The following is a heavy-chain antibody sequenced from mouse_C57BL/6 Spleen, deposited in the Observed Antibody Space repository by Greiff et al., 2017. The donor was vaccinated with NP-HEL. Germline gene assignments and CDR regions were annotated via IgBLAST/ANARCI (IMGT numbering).Heavy chain of an antibody. V-gene: IGHV1-55*01. CDR1: GYTFTSYW. D-gene: IGHD2-4*01. CDR3: ARSLYDYERTWFAY. CDR2: IYPGSGST. J-gene: IGHJ3*01. Sequence: VQLQQSGAELVKPGASVKMSCKASGYTFTSYWITWVKQRPGQGLEWIGDIYPGSGSTNYNEKFKSKATLTVDTSSSTAYMQLSSLTSEDSAVYYCARSLYDYERTWFAYWGQGTLVTVSA.